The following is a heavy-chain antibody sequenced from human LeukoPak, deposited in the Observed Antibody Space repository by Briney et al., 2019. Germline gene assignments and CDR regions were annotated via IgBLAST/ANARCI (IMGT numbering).Heavy chain of an antibody. D-gene: IGHD6-19*01. CDR2: INSDGSNT. CDR3: VRGSSGWYGQDY. V-gene: IGHV3-74*01. CDR1: GFTFSSYW. Sequence: PGGSLRLSCAASGFTFSSYWMHWVRQAPGKGPVWVSRINSDGSNTNYADSVQGRFTISRDNAKNTLYLQMNSLRAEDTAVYYCVRGSSGWYGQDYWGQGTLVTVSS. J-gene: IGHJ4*02.